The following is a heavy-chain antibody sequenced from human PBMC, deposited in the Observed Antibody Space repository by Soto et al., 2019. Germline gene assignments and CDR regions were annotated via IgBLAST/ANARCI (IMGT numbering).Heavy chain of an antibody. V-gene: IGHV3-30-3*01. CDR3: ARDPANIVLMVYESPGFDY. CDR1: GFTFSSYA. CDR2: ISYDGSNK. Sequence: VQLVESGGGLVQPGGSLRLSCAASGFTFSSYAMHWVRQAPGKGLEWVAVISYDGSNKYYADSVKGRFTISRDNSKNTLYLQMNSLRAEDTAVYYCARDPANIVLMVYESPGFDYWGQGTLVTVSS. J-gene: IGHJ4*02. D-gene: IGHD2-8*01.